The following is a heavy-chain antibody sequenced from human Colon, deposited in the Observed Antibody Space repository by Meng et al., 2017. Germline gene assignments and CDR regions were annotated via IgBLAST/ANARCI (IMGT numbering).Heavy chain of an antibody. CDR2: IHHSGST. V-gene: IGHV4-34*01. CDR3: SRGADPYKSGIY. D-gene: IGHD5-24*01. J-gene: IGHJ4*02. CDR1: GGSLSGYY. Sequence: QGQLQQCGAGLLKPSETLSLTCTVYGGSLSGYYWTWIRQPPGKGLEWIGEIHHSGSTFYNPSLNNRVSISVDTSKNQFSLNLRSVTAADTAVYYCSRGADPYKSGIYWGQGALVTVSS.